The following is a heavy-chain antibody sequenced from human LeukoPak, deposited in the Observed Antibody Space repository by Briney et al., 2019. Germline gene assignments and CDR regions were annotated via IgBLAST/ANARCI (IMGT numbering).Heavy chain of an antibody. D-gene: IGHD3-10*01. V-gene: IGHV4-4*07. Sequence: PSETLSLTCTVSGGSISSYYWSWIRQPAGKGLEWIGRIYTSGSTNYNPSLKSRVTMSVDTSKNQFSLKLSSVTATDTAVYYCASSPTYYYGSGSPHRYFDYWGQGTLVTVSS. CDR1: GGSISSYY. J-gene: IGHJ4*02. CDR3: ASSPTYYYGSGSPHRYFDY. CDR2: IYTSGST.